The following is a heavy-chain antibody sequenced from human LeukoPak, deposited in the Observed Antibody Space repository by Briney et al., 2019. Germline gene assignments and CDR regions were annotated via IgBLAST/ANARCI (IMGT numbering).Heavy chain of an antibody. CDR2: IIPIFGTA. D-gene: IGHD1-1*01. V-gene: IGHV1-69*13. CDR1: GGTFSSYA. Sequence: SVKVSCKASGGTFSSYAISWVRQAPGQGLEWMGGIIPIFGTANYAQKFQGRVTITADESTSTAYMELSSLRSEDTAVYYCARDRSWKHPGYYYGMDVWGQGTTVTVSS. CDR3: ARDRSWKHPGYYYGMDV. J-gene: IGHJ6*02.